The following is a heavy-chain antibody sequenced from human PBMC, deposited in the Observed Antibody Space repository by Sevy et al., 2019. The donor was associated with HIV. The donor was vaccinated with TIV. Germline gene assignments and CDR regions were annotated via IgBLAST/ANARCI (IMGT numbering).Heavy chain of an antibody. CDR2: IYPGDPDT. V-gene: IGHV5-51*01. CDR3: ARRGGSYAVDY. Sequence: GESLKISCKGSGYSFTSYWIGWVRQMPGKGLGGLGIIYPGDPDTRYSPSFQGKVTMSADKSISTAYLQWSSLKASDTAMYYCARRGGSYAVDYWGQGTLVTVSS. J-gene: IGHJ4*02. CDR1: GYSFTSYW. D-gene: IGHD1-26*01.